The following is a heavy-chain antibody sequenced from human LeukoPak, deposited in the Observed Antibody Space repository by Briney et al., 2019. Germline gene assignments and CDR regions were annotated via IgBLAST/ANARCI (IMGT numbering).Heavy chain of an antibody. CDR1: GGSFSGYY. V-gene: IGHV4-34*01. CDR3: ARGISVEVAGAVYESIQH. J-gene: IGHJ1*01. Sequence: AETPSLTCAAYGGSFSGYYWNWIRQPPGKGLEWIAEINHSGRANYNPSPMGRVTISVDPSKNQFSLLLTSVTAADTAVYYCARGISVEVAGAVYESIQHWGQGTLVTVPP. D-gene: IGHD5-24*01. CDR2: INHSGRA.